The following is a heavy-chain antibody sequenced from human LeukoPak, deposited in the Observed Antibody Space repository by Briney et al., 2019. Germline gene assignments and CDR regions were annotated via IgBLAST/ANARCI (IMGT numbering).Heavy chain of an antibody. J-gene: IGHJ5*02. V-gene: IGHV1-2*02. CDR2: INPNSGGT. CDR1: GYTFTGYY. D-gene: IGHD6-19*01. CDR3: ARSAIAVAGSWFDP. Sequence: GASVTVSCKASGYTFTGYYMHWVRQAPGQGLEWMGWINPNSGGTNYAQKFQGRVTMTRDTSISTAYMELSRLRSDDTAVYYCARSAIAVAGSWFDPWGQGTLVTVSS.